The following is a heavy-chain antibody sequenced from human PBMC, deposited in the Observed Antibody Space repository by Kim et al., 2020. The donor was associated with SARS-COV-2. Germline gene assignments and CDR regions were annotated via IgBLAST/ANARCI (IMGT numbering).Heavy chain of an antibody. D-gene: IGHD4-17*01. CDR3: ARVSHDDYGVY. V-gene: IGHV4-34*01. J-gene: IGHJ4*02. CDR2: INHSGST. CDR1: GGSFSGYY. Sequence: SETLSLTCAVYGGSFSGYYWSWIRQPPGKGLEWIGEINHSGSTNYNPSLKSRVTISVDTSKNQFSLKLSSVTAADTAVYYCARVSHDDYGVYWGQGTLVTVSS.